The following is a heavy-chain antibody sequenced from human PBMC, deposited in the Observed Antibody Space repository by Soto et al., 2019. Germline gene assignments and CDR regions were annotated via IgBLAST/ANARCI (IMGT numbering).Heavy chain of an antibody. J-gene: IGHJ4*02. Sequence: QGQLVQSGAEEKKPGASVKVSCKASEYTFTGYAMHWVRQAPGQRLEWMGWINAGNGNTKYSQKFQGRVTITSDTSASTAYMELNSLRSEDTAVYYCARSTVSPFGGLIGPFDYWGQGNLVTVSS. CDR2: INAGNGNT. D-gene: IGHD3-16*02. V-gene: IGHV1-3*05. CDR3: ARSTVSPFGGLIGPFDY. CDR1: EYTFTGYA.